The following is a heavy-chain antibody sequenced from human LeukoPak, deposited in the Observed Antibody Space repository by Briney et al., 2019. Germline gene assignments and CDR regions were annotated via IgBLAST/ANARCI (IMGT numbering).Heavy chain of an antibody. J-gene: IGHJ4*02. CDR3: ARDPDILTGYWSVGTGWDY. V-gene: IGHV3-23*01. Sequence: PGGSLRLSCAASGFTFSSYAMSWVRQTPGKGLEWVSTIGGSGGNTYYADSVEGRFTISRDNAKNSLFLQMNSLRAEDTAVYYCARDPDILTGYWSVGTGWDYWGQGTLVTVSS. CDR2: IGGSGGNT. D-gene: IGHD3-9*01. CDR1: GFTFSSYA.